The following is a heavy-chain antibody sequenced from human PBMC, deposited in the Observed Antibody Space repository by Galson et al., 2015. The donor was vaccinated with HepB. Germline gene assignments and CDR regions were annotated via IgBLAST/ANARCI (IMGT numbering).Heavy chain of an antibody. V-gene: IGHV1-2*02. CDR1: GYDFSDFY. D-gene: IGHD5-18*01. CDR2: INPNSGVT. J-gene: IGHJ6*02. CDR3: ATALRGNNYGRDYHGMDV. Sequence: SVKVSCKASGYDFSDFYIHWVRQAPGQGLEWMGWINPNSGVTRYADKFQGGVTMTRDTPITTAYLELRRLKSDDTAVYYCATALRGNNYGRDYHGMDVWGQGTTVTVSS.